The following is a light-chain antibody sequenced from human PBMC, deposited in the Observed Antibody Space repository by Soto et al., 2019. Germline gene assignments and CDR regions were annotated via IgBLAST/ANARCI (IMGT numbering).Light chain of an antibody. V-gene: IGLV2-23*02. J-gene: IGLJ1*01. CDR1: SSDVGSYNL. CDR3: CSYGGSSYG. CDR2: EVS. Sequence: QSALTQPASVSGSPGQSITISCTGTSSDVGSYNLVSWYQQHPGKAPKLMISEVSKRPSGVSSRFSGSKSGTTASLTSAGLQAEDEADYYCCSYGGSSYGFGTGTKVTVL.